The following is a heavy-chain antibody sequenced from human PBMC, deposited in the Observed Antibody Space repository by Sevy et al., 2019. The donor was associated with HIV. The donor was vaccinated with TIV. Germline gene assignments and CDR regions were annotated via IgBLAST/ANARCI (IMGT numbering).Heavy chain of an antibody. CDR3: ATLVSWGGACYYLHS. D-gene: IGHD2-21*02. V-gene: IGHV1-8*01. CDR1: GYTFTDYE. Sequence: ASVKVSCKASGYTFTDYEINWVRQASGQGLEWMGWVIPNSGKTAYAQKFQGRVTMTTSTSTGTAYMELSGLRSEDTASFYFATLVSWGGACYYLHSWGQGTLVTVSS. J-gene: IGHJ4*02. CDR2: VIPNSGKT.